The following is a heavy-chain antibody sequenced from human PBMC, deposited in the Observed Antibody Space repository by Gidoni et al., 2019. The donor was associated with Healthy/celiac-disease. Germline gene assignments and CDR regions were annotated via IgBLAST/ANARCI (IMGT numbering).Heavy chain of an antibody. CDR2: ISSSGSTI. J-gene: IGHJ4*02. CDR3: ARDHPPLLWFGESLGAFDY. Sequence: EVQLVESGGGLVQPGGSLRLSCAASGFTFSRYEMNWVRQAPGKGLEWVAYISSSGSTIYYADSVKGRFTISRDNAKNSLYLQMNSLRAEDTAVYYCARDHPPLLWFGESLGAFDYWGQGTLVTVSS. V-gene: IGHV3-48*03. CDR1: GFTFSRYE. D-gene: IGHD3-10*01.